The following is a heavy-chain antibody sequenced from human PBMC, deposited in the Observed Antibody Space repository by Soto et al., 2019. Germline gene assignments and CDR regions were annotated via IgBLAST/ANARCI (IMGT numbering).Heavy chain of an antibody. CDR2: IKGDESEK. CDR3: ARDRGSGFHGQDAWGMDV. CDR1: GYTFNDYW. D-gene: IGHD6-19*01. J-gene: IGHJ6*02. V-gene: IGHV3-7*05. Sequence: EVHLVESGGGLVQPGGSLRLSCAASGYTFNDYWMAWVRQTPGKGLEWVANIKGDESEKYYEDSVRGRFTITIDNAKNSLYLQMNSLGVEDTAVYYCARDRGSGFHGQDAWGMDVWGQGTTVTVSS.